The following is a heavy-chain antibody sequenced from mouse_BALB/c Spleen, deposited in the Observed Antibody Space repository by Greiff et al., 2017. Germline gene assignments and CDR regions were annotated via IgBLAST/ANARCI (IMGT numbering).Heavy chain of an antibody. CDR2: INPSTGYT. J-gene: IGHJ3*01. CDR1: GYTFTSYW. D-gene: IGHD2-2*01. Sequence: QVQLKASGAELAKPGASVTMSCKASGYTFTSYWMHWVKQRPGQGLEWIGYINPSTGYTEYNQKFKDKATLTADKSSSTAYMQLSSLTSEDSAVYYCARSDGYDVGWFAYWGQGTLVTVSA. CDR3: ARSDGYDVGWFAY. V-gene: IGHV1-7*01.